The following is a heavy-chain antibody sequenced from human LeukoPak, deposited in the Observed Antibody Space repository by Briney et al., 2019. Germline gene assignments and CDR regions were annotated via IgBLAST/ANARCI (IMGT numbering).Heavy chain of an antibody. Sequence: PGRSLRLSCAASGFTFDDYAMHWVRQAPGKGLEWVSGISWNSGSIGYADSVKGRFTISRDNAKNSLYLQMNSLRAEDTALYYCVKGREVRGGIPPWGYGMDVWGQGTTVIVSS. CDR3: VKGREVRGGIPPWGYGMDV. CDR2: ISWNSGSI. V-gene: IGHV3-9*01. CDR1: GFTFDDYA. J-gene: IGHJ6*02. D-gene: IGHD3-10*01.